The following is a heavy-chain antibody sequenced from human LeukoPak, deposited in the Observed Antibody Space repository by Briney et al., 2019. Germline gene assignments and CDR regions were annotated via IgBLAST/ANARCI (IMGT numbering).Heavy chain of an antibody. Sequence: ASVKVSCKASGYTFTSYGISWVRQAPGQGLEWMGWISAYNGNTNYAQKLQGRVTVTTDTSTSTAYMELRSLRSDDTAVYYCARVVTMIVVVTPYLIAFDIWGQGTMVTVSS. CDR1: GYTFTSYG. D-gene: IGHD3-22*01. V-gene: IGHV1-18*01. CDR3: ARVVTMIVVVTPYLIAFDI. CDR2: ISAYNGNT. J-gene: IGHJ3*02.